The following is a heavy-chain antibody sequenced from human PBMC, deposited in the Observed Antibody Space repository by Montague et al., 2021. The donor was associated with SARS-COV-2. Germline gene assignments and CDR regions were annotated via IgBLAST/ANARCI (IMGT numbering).Heavy chain of an antibody. V-gene: IGHV3-23*01. CDR2: ISTTGAKT. CDR3: AKEGVVVGADGFDS. Sequence: SLRLSCAASGFTFSSYGMNWVRQAPGKGLEWVSAISTTGAKTYYAGSVKGRFTISRNNSKNTLYLQLNSLRDEDTALYYCAKEGVVVGADGFDSWGQGTIVIASS. J-gene: IGHJ3*01. CDR1: GFTFSSYG. D-gene: IGHD3-22*01.